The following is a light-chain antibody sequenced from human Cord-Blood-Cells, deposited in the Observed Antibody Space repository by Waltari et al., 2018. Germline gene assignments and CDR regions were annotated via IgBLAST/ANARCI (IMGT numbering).Light chain of an antibody. CDR3: QQSYSTPYT. J-gene: IGKJ2*01. CDR1: QSISSY. Sequence: DIQLTQSVSSLSASVGDRVTLTCRASQSISSYLNWYQQKPGKAPKLLIYAASSLQSGVPSRFSGSGSGTDFTLTISSLQPEDFATYYCQQSYSTPYTFGQGTKLEIK. CDR2: AAS. V-gene: IGKV1-39*01.